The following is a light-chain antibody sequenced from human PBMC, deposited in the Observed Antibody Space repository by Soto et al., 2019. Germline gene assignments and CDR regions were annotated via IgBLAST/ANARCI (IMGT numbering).Light chain of an antibody. V-gene: IGKV3-15*01. CDR2: DTS. CDR3: QQYVHWPQGT. Sequence: EIVVSQSPATLSVSPGERVTLSCRASQSVSSSLAWYQQRPGQAPRLLIYDTSTRAPGIAARFSGSGSGTESTLTISSLQSEDVAVYYCQQYVHWPQGTFGQGTTVEIK. J-gene: IGKJ1*01. CDR1: QSVSSS.